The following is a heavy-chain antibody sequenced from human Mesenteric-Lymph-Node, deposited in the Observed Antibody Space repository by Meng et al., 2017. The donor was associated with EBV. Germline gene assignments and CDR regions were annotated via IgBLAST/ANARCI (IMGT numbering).Heavy chain of an antibody. J-gene: IGHJ4*02. Sequence: VQLGQSGAEVKKPGSSVKASCKASGGTFSSYAISWVRQAPGQGLEWMGGIIPIFGTANYAQKFQGRVTITADESTSTAYMELSSLRSEDTAVYYCARQYSGYDIFDYWGQGTLVTVSS. CDR3: ARQYSGYDIFDY. CDR1: GGTFSSYA. CDR2: IIPIFGTA. D-gene: IGHD5-12*01. V-gene: IGHV1-69*01.